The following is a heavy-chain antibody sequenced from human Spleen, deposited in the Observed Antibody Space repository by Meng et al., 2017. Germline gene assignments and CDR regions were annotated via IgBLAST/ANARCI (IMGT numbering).Heavy chain of an antibody. Sequence: QVQLVQSGAEGKPPGASVKVPCKASGYTFSSYGISWVRQAPGQGLEWMGWISGHNGVTNFAQKFQGRVTMTTDTSTSTAFMELSNLRSDDTAVYYCARDFAGRATFDYWGQGTLVTVSS. V-gene: IGHV1-18*01. D-gene: IGHD6-13*01. CDR3: ARDFAGRATFDY. J-gene: IGHJ4*02. CDR1: GYTFSSYG. CDR2: ISGHNGVT.